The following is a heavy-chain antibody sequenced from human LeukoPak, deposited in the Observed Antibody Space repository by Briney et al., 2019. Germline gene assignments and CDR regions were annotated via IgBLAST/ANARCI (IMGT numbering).Heavy chain of an antibody. V-gene: IGHV1-24*01. CDR1: GDAFTSYD. CDR3: ARYNGNYLFDY. J-gene: IGHJ4*02. D-gene: IGHD1-26*01. CDR2: FDPEDGET. Sequence: ASVKVSCKASGDAFTSYDINWVRQATGQGLEWMGGFDPEDGETIYAQKFQGRVTMTEDTSTDTAYMELSSLRSEDTAVYYCARYNGNYLFDYWGQGTLVTVSS.